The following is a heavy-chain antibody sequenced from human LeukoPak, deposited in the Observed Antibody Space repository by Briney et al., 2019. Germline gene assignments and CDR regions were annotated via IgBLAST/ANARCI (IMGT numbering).Heavy chain of an antibody. D-gene: IGHD4-17*01. CDR2: IYYSGST. J-gene: IGHJ4*02. Sequence: SETLSLTCAVYGGSFSGYYWSWIRQPPGKGLEWIGYIYYSGSTNYNPSLKSRVTISVGTSKNQFSLKLSSVTAADTAVYYCARQYGDYPYFDYWGQGTLVTVSS. V-gene: IGHV4-59*08. CDR3: ARQYGDYPYFDY. CDR1: GGSFSGYY.